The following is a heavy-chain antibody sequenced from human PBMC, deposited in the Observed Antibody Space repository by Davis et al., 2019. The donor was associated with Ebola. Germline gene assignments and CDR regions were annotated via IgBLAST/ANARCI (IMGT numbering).Heavy chain of an antibody. CDR1: GYTFTGYY. J-gene: IGHJ4*02. V-gene: IGHV1-2*06. Sequence: SVQVSCQASGYTFTGYYMHWVRQAPGQGLEWMGRINPNSGGTNYAQKFQGRVTMTRDTSISTAYMDLNRLRSDDTAVYYCARVVAVAGTAPLDYWGQGTLVTVSS. CDR3: ARVVAVAGTAPLDY. CDR2: INPNSGGT. D-gene: IGHD6-19*01.